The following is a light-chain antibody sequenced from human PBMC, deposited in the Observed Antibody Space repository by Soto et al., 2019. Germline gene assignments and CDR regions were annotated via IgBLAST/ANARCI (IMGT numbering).Light chain of an antibody. Sequence: QSALTQPASVSGSPGQSITISCTGTSSDLAIYNYVSWYQQQPGKAPKLMIYQVTNRPSGVSNRFSGSRSGNTASLTISGLQHEEEAAYYCSSYKDSSNYVFGTGTKVTVL. CDR2: QVT. CDR1: SSDLAIYNY. CDR3: SSYKDSSNYV. J-gene: IGLJ1*01. V-gene: IGLV2-14*01.